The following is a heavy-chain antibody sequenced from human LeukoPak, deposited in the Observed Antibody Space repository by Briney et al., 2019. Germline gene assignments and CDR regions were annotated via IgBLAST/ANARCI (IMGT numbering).Heavy chain of an antibody. CDR3: ARVGYDSSGRFDY. CDR1: GFTFSDYY. J-gene: IGHJ4*02. CDR2: ISSSGSII. Sequence: GGSLRLSCAASGFTFSDYYMTWIRQAPGKGLEWVSYISSSGSIIYYADSVKGRFIVSRDNAKNSLYLQMNSLRAEDTAVYFCARVGYDSSGRFDYWGQGTLVTVSS. D-gene: IGHD3-22*01. V-gene: IGHV3-11*04.